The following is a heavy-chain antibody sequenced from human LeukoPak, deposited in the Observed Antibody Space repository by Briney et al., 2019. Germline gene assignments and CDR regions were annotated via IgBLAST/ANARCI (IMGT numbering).Heavy chain of an antibody. CDR3: AKSDLGHRSRQVGHFDY. CDR1: GFTFSTYG. Sequence: GSLRLSCAASGFTFSTYGMHWVRQAPGKGLEWVAVISYDGSNKYYADSVKGRFTISRDNSKNTLYLQMNSLRAEDTAVYYCAKSDLGHRSRQVGHFDYWGQGTLVTVSS. CDR2: ISYDGSNK. D-gene: IGHD2-15*01. V-gene: IGHV3-30*18. J-gene: IGHJ4*02.